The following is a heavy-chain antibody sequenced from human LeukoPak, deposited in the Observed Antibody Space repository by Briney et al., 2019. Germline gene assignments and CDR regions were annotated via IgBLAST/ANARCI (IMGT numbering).Heavy chain of an antibody. CDR2: IKSKTDGGTT. CDR1: GFTFSNAW. CDR3: TTEPLGFGELLPRDY. V-gene: IGHV3-15*01. Sequence: GGSLTLSCAASGFTFSNAWMSWVRQAPGKGLEWVGRIKSKTDGGTTDYAAPVKGRFTISRDDSKNTLYLQMNSLKTEDTAVYYCTTEPLGFGELLPRDYWGQGTLVTVSS. J-gene: IGHJ4*02. D-gene: IGHD3-10*01.